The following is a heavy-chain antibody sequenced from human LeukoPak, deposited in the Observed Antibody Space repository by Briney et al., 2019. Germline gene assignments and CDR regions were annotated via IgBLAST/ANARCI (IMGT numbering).Heavy chain of an antibody. CDR2: IYYSGST. Sequence: PSETLSLTCTVSGYSISSGYYWSWIRQPPGKGLEWIGYIYYSGSTNYNPSLKSRVTISVDTSKNQFSLKLSSVTAADTAVYYCARPYYDILTGYPDWYFDLWGRGTLVTVSS. CDR3: ARPYYDILTGYPDWYFDL. V-gene: IGHV4-61*01. CDR1: GYSISSGYY. J-gene: IGHJ2*01. D-gene: IGHD3-9*01.